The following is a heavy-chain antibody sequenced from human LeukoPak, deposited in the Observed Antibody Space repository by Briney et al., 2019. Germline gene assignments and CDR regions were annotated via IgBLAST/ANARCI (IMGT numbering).Heavy chain of an antibody. D-gene: IGHD3-9*01. Sequence: LPGGSLRLSCAASGFTFSSYAMSWVRQAPGKGLEWVSAISGSGGSTYYADSVKGRFTISRDNSKNTLYLQMNSLRAEDTAVYYCAKSMYYDILTGYGGFDPWGQGTLVTVSS. CDR1: GFTFSSYA. J-gene: IGHJ5*02. CDR2: ISGSGGST. V-gene: IGHV3-23*01. CDR3: AKSMYYDILTGYGGFDP.